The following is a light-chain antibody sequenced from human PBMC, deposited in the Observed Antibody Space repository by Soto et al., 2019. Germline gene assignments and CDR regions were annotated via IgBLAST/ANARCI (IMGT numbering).Light chain of an antibody. CDR3: LQETIFPLT. Sequence: IQLTQSPSSLSASVGNRVIITCRASQAFSNLLAWYQQKPGKAPKLLIYGASTLQGGVPSRFSGSESGTDFTLTISSLQPEDSATYYCLQETIFPLTFGGGTKVDIK. J-gene: IGKJ4*01. CDR1: QAFSNL. V-gene: IGKV1-12*01. CDR2: GAS.